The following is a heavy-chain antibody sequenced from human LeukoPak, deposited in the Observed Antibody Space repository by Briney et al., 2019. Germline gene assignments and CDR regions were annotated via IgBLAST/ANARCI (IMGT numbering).Heavy chain of an antibody. D-gene: IGHD1-14*01. J-gene: IGHJ6*04. CDR1: GFTFNSYS. CDR3: AKDPDLAV. CDR2: ISSSSGYI. V-gene: IGHV3-21*01. Sequence: GGSLRLSCAASGFTFNSYSMNWVRQAPGKGLEWVSCISSSSGYIYYADSVKGRFTISRDNAKNSLYLQMNSLRAEDTAVYYCAKDPDLAVWGKGTTVTVSS.